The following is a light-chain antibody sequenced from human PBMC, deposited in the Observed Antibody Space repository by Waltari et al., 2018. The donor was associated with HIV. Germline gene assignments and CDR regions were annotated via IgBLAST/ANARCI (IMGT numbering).Light chain of an antibody. V-gene: IGLV2-14*01. CDR1: SSDVLVYDY. Sequence: QSALTQPASVSGSPGQSITIPSTGTSSDVLVYDYVSWYQHQPGIAPKLMIYEVGKRAGGSCERSSGSKAGNAASLTSSGVQTEDEADYYCTSYTSSSSINYVFGTGTKVTVL. J-gene: IGLJ1*01. CDR2: EVG. CDR3: TSYTSSSSINYV.